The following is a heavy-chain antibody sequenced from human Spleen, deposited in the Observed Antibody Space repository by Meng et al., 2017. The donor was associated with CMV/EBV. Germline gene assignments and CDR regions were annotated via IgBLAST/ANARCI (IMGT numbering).Heavy chain of an antibody. J-gene: IGHJ5*02. CDR3: ARRGMMTTRGYWFDP. Sequence: GESLKISCKGSGYSFTSYWIGWVRQMPGKGLEWMAIIYPSDSDTRYSPSFQGQVTISADKSIRTAYLQWSGLKASDTAIYYCARRGMMTTRGYWFDPWGQGTLVTVSS. CDR1: GYSFTSYW. V-gene: IGHV5-51*01. D-gene: IGHD4-17*01. CDR2: IYPSDSDT.